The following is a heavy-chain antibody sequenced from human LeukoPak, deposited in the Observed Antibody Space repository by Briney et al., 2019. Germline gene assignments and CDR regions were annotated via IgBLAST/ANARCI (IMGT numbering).Heavy chain of an antibody. CDR3: ASPGSGWRDY. J-gene: IGHJ4*02. V-gene: IGHV4-39*01. CDR2: IYYRAST. Sequence: SETLSLTCTVSGGSISSSSYYWGWIRQPPGKGLEWVGRIYYRASTYYNPSLKSRATISVHTSKNQFSLKLSSVTAADTAVYYCASPGSGWRDYWGQGTLVTVSS. D-gene: IGHD6-19*01. CDR1: GGSISSSSYY.